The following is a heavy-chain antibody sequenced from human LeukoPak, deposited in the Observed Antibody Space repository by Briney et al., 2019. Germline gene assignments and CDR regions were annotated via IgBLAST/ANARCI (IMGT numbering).Heavy chain of an antibody. D-gene: IGHD6-19*01. CDR1: GVSISSYY. Sequence: SETLSLTCTVSGVSISSYYWTWIRQPAGKGLEWICCIFTSGGTKYNPSLKSRLTISLDTSKNQLSLKLSSVTAADTAVDYCARIYSRGWSLDYWGQGTLVTVSS. CDR2: IFTSGGT. J-gene: IGHJ4*02. CDR3: ARIYSRGWSLDY. V-gene: IGHV4-4*07.